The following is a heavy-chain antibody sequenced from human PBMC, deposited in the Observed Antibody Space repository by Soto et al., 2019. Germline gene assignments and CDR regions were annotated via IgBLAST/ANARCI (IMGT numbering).Heavy chain of an antibody. Sequence: QVQLVQSGAEVKKPGSSVKVSCRASGGTFSDYTISWVRQAPGQGLEWMGSIIPIFRIPNYAQKFQGRLTITAXTXTXXAYMELSSLRSEATAVYYCATGGWVNCTRASCSDYWGQATLVTVSS. CDR3: ATGGWVNCTRASCSDY. V-gene: IGHV1-69*02. J-gene: IGHJ4*02. CDR1: GGTFSDYT. D-gene: IGHD2-2*01. CDR2: IIPIFRIP.